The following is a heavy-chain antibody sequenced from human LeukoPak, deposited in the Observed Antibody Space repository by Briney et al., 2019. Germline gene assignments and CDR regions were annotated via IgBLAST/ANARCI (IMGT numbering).Heavy chain of an antibody. CDR3: AREPSYYDFWSGYCDY. V-gene: IGHV3-21*01. CDR1: GFTFSSYS. J-gene: IGHJ4*02. CDR2: ISSSSSYI. D-gene: IGHD3-3*01. Sequence: GGSLRLSCAASGFTFSSYSMTWVRQAPGKGLEWVSSISSSSSYIYYADSVKGRFTISRDNAKNSLYLQMNSLRAEDTAVYYCAREPSYYDFWSGYCDYWGQGTLVTVSS.